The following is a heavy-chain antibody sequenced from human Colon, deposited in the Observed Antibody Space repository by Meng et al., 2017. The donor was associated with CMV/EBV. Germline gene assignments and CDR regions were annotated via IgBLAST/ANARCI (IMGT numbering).Heavy chain of an antibody. V-gene: IGHV1-18*04. CDR3: ARGTRYSGSLTLDS. CDR1: GYSFTTYS. CDR2: VSPYNGNS. D-gene: IGHD1-26*01. Sequence: ASVKVSCKTSGYSFTTYSIAWVRQTPGQGLEWMGWVSPYNGNSTFAQKFQGRLTVTSDTSTNTAYMDLRSLRSEDTAVYYCARGTRYSGSLTLDSWGQGTQVTVSS. J-gene: IGHJ4*02.